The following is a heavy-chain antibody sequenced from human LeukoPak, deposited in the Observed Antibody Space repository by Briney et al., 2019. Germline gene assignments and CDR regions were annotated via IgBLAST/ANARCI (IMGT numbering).Heavy chain of an antibody. CDR3: ARGAVTTAVHWHFSL. Sequence: ASVKVSCKASGYTFTNYISWVRQATGQGLEWMGWMNPAGDDAGYAQKFQGRMTLTRDTSVSTVYMELDSLTSEDTAVYYCARGAVTTAVHWHFSLWGRGTLVTVSS. CDR2: MNPAGDDA. J-gene: IGHJ2*01. V-gene: IGHV1-8*01. CDR1: GYTFTNY. D-gene: IGHD4-17*01.